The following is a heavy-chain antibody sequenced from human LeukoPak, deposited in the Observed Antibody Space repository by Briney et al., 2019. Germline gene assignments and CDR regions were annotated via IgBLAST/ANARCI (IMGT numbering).Heavy chain of an antibody. V-gene: IGHV1-2*02. Sequence: ASVKVSCKASGYTFTGYYMHWVRQAPGQGLEWMGWINPNSGGTNYAQKFQGRVTMTRDTSISTAYMELSRLRSDDTAVYYCARGPTYYYDSSGYYEIDFQHWGQGTLVTVSS. D-gene: IGHD3-22*01. CDR1: GYTFTGYY. CDR2: INPNSGGT. CDR3: ARGPTYYYDSSGYYEIDFQH. J-gene: IGHJ1*01.